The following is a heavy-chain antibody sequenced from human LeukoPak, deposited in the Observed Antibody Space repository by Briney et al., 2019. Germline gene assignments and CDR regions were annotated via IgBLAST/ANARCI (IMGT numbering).Heavy chain of an antibody. J-gene: IGHJ6*02. CDR3: ARRISYDLSGYYYYGMDV. Sequence: GESLKISCKGSGYSFTSYWIGWVRQMPGKGLEWMGIIYPGDSDTRYSPSFQGQVTISADKSISTAYLQWSSLKASDTAMYYCARRISYDLSGYYYYGMDVWGQGTTVTVSS. V-gene: IGHV5-51*01. CDR1: GYSFTSYW. CDR2: IYPGDSDT. D-gene: IGHD3-16*01.